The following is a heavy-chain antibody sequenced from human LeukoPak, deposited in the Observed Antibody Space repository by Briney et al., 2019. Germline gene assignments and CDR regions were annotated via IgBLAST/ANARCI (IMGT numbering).Heavy chain of an antibody. J-gene: IGHJ4*02. CDR2: IYFSGSA. CDR3: ARHNGGGVGSYVAPGPPDYFDY. Sequence: SETLSLTCIVSGDITHYWGWIRQPPGKGLECIGSIYFSGSAYYNPSLRSRVTISLDTSKKQLSLKLNSVTAADTAIYYCARHNGGGVGSYVAPGPPDYFDYWGQGTLVTVSS. CDR1: GDITHY. D-gene: IGHD1-26*01. V-gene: IGHV4-39*01.